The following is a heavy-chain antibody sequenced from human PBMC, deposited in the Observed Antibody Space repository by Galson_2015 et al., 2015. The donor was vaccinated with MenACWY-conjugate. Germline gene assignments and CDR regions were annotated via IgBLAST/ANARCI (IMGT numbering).Heavy chain of an antibody. CDR3: ARDYARLEWLSAYCFDY. J-gene: IGHJ4*02. CDR1: GFIFSSHT. Sequence: SLGLSCAASGFIFSSHTMNWVRQAPGKGLEWVSSISISSSYIYYADSVKGRFTISRDNAKNSLYLQANSLTAEDTAVYYCARDYARLEWLSAYCFDYWDQGTPVTVSS. D-gene: IGHD3-3*01. V-gene: IGHV3-21*01. CDR2: ISISSSYI.